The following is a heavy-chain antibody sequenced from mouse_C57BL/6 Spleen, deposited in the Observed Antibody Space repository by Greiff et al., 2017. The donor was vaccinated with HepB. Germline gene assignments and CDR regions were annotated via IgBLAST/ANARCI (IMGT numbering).Heavy chain of an antibody. CDR2: YPGSGNTY. CDR3: KYGSPWFAY. V-gene: IGHV1-83*01. D-gene: IGHD1-1*01. CDR1: YTFTDYYM. Sequence: VQLQQSGPELVKPGASVKMSCKASGYTFTDYYMHWVKQKPGKGLEWIGEIYPGSGNTYYNEKFKGKATLTADTSSSTAYMQLSSLTSEDSAVYFCAKYGSPWFAYWGQGTLVTVSA. J-gene: IGHJ3*01.